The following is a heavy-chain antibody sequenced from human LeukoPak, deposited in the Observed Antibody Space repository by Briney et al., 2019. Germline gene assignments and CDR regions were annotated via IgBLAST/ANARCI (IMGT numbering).Heavy chain of an antibody. CDR1: GYTLTELS. CDR3: ATVLLEMTTVNPPLGY. D-gene: IGHD4-11*01. J-gene: IGHJ4*02. V-gene: IGHV1-24*01. Sequence: ASVTVSCTVSGYTLTELSMHWVRQAPGKGLEWMGGFDPEDGETIYAQKFQGRVTMTEDTSTDTAYMELSSLRSEDTAVYYCATVLLEMTTVNPPLGYWGQGTLVTVSS. CDR2: FDPEDGET.